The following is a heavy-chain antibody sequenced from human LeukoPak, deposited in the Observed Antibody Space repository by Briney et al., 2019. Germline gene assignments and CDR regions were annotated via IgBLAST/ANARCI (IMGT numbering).Heavy chain of an antibody. CDR1: GFTFSSYA. V-gene: IGHV3-30-3*01. D-gene: IGHD3-22*01. Sequence: GGSLRLSCAASGFTFSSYAMTWVRQAPGKGLEWVAVISYDGSNKYYADSVKGRFTISRDNSKNTLYLQMNSLRAEDTAVYYCARVYYYDSSAYELYGMDVWGQGTTVTVSS. CDR2: ISYDGSNK. CDR3: ARVYYYDSSAYELYGMDV. J-gene: IGHJ6*02.